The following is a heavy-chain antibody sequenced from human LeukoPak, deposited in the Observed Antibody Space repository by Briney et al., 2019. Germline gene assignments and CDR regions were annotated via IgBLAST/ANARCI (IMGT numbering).Heavy chain of an antibody. CDR3: AKFYDILTGYFDY. D-gene: IGHD3-9*01. CDR2: ISGGNGNTYYA. J-gene: IGHJ4*02. Sequence: GGSLRLSCAASGFPLSSYAMSCVRQSPGKGLEWVSAISGGNGNTYYAYYADSVRGRFTISRDSSKNTLYLQMNSLRAEDTAVYYCAKFYDILTGYFDYWGQGTLVTVSS. CDR1: GFPLSSYA. V-gene: IGHV3-23*01.